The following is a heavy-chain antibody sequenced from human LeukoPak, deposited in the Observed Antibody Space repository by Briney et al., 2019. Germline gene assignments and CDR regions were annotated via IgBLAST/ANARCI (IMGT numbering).Heavy chain of an antibody. CDR1: GFTFSSYA. Sequence: GGSLRLSCAASGFTFSSYAMSWVRQAPGKGLEWVSAISGSGGSTYYADSVKGRFTISRDNSKNTLYLQMNSLRAEDTAVYYCAKDKDALCYYYYMDVWGKGTTVTVSS. J-gene: IGHJ6*03. CDR3: AKDKDALCYYYYMDV. CDR2: ISGSGGST. V-gene: IGHV3-23*01. D-gene: IGHD2-15*01.